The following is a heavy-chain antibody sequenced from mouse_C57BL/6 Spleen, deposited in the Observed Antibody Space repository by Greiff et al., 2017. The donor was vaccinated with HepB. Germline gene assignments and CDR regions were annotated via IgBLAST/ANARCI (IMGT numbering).Heavy chain of an antibody. D-gene: IGHD1-1*01. CDR1: GYTFTDYN. CDR2: INPNNGGT. J-gene: IGHJ1*03. Sequence: EVHLVESGPELVKPGASVKIPCKASGYTFTDYNMDWVKQSHGKSLEWIGDINPNNGGTIYNQKFKGKATLTVDKSSSTAYMELRSLTSEDTAVYYCARYDTTDWYFDVWGTGTTVTVSS. CDR3: ARYDTTDWYFDV. V-gene: IGHV1-18*01.